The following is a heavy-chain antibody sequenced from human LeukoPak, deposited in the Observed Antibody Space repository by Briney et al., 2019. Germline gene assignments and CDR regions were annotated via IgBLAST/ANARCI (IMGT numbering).Heavy chain of an antibody. CDR2: INHSGST. D-gene: IGHD3-3*01. V-gene: IGHV4-34*01. CDR1: GGSFSGYY. J-gene: IGHJ4*02. CDR3: AIAFPPYDFWGGPKLDY. Sequence: SETLSLTCAVYGGSFSGYYWSWIRQPPGKGLGWIGEINHSGSTNYNPSLKSRVTISVDTSKNQFSLKLSSVTAADTAVYYCAIAFPPYDFWGGPKLDYWGQGTLVTVSS.